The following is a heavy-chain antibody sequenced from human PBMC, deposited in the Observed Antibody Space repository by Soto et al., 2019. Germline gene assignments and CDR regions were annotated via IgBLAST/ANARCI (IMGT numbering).Heavy chain of an antibody. CDR2: ISYDGSNK. J-gene: IGHJ4*02. D-gene: IGHD2-15*01. CDR3: AKDGGYCCGGSCYCEY. Sequence: RLSCAASGFTFSSYGMHWVRQAPGKGLEWVAVISYDGSNKYYADSVKGRFTISRDNSKNTLYLQMNSLRAEDTAVYYCAKDGGYCCGGSCYCEYWGRGTLVIVS. V-gene: IGHV3-30*18. CDR1: GFTFSSYG.